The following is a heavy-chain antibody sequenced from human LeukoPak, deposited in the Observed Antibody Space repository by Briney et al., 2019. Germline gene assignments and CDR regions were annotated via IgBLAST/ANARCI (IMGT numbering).Heavy chain of an antibody. CDR1: GFTFSSYA. CDR3: AKGGERLWFGELSEY. CDR2: IRGSGGST. J-gene: IGHJ4*02. Sequence: GGSLRLSCAASGFTFSSYAMSWVRQAPGKGLEWVSAIRGSGGSTYYADSVKGRFTISRDNSKNTLYLQMNSLRAEDTAVYYCAKGGERLWFGELSEYWGQGTLVTVSS. D-gene: IGHD3-10*01. V-gene: IGHV3-23*01.